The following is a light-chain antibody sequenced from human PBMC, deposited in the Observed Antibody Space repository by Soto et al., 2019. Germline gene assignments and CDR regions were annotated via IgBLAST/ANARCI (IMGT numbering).Light chain of an antibody. Sequence: DLVMTQSPLSLPVTPGEPASISCRSSQSLLHSNGYNYLDWYLQKPGQSPQLLIYLGSNRASGVPDRFSGSGSGTDFTLTISRVEAGDVGVYYCMQALQTPITFGQGTRLEIK. J-gene: IGKJ5*01. V-gene: IGKV2-28*01. CDR3: MQALQTPIT. CDR2: LGS. CDR1: QSLLHSNGYNY.